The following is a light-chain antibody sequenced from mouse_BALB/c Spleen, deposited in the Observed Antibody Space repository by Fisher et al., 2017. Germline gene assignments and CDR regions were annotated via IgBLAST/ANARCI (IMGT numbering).Light chain of an antibody. V-gene: IGKV4-74*01. CDR3: QQCSSNPYT. Sequence: IVLTQSTAIMSASLGERVTMTCTASSSVSSSYLHWYQQKPGSSPKLWIYRTSNLASGVPARFSGSGSGTSYSLTISSMEAEDAATYYCQQCSSNPYTFGGGTKLEIK. CDR1: SSVSSSY. CDR2: RTS. J-gene: IGKJ2*01.